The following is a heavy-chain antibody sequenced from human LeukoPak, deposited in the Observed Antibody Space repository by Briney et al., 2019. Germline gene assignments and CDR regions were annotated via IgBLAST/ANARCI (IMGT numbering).Heavy chain of an antibody. J-gene: IGHJ3*02. CDR3: ARPQARSGAFAI. CDR2: ISSSSSYI. V-gene: IGHV3-21*01. Sequence: PGGSLRLSCAASGFTFSSYSMNWVRQAPGKGLEWVSSISSSSSYIYYADSVKGRFTISRDNAKNSLYLQMNSLRAEDTAVYYCARPQARSGAFAIWGQGTMVTVSS. CDR1: GFTFSSYS. D-gene: IGHD3-10*01.